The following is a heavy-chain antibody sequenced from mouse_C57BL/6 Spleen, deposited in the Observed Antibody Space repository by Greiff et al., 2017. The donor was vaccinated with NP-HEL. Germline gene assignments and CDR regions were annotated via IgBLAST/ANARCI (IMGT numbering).Heavy chain of an antibody. D-gene: IGHD1-1*01. CDR1: GFSLTSYG. CDR2: IWSGGST. J-gene: IGHJ3*01. Sequence: VQRVESGPGLVQPSQSLSITCTVSGFSLTSYGVHWVRQPPGKGLEWLGVIWSGGSTDYNAAFISRLSISKDNSKSQVFFKMNSLQADDTAIYYCAKNLGHYGSSYFAYWGQGTLVTVSA. V-gene: IGHV2-4*01. CDR3: AKNLGHYGSSYFAY.